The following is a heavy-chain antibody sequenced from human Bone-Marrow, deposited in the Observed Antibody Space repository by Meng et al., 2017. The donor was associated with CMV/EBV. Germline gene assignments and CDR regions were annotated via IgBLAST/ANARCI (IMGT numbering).Heavy chain of an antibody. D-gene: IGHD5-18*01. V-gene: IGHV3-15*01. Sequence: GGSLRLSCAASGFTFSNAWMSWVRQAPGKGLEWVGRIKSKTDGGTTDYAAPVKGRFTISRDDSKNTLYLQMNSLKTEDTAMYYCARLNLNVDTAMVNYYYGMDVWGQGTTVTVSS. CDR1: GFTFSNAW. J-gene: IGHJ6*02. CDR2: IKSKTDGGTT. CDR3: ARLNLNVDTAMVNYYYGMDV.